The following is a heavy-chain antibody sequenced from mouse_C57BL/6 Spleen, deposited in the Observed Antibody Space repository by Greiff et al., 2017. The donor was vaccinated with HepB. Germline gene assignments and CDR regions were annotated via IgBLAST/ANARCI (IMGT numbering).Heavy chain of an antibody. CDR3: TGEDDYDGGLDY. V-gene: IGHV1-15*01. D-gene: IGHD2-4*01. CDR1: GYTFTDYE. J-gene: IGHJ2*01. CDR2: IDPETGGT. Sequence: QVQLQQSGAELVRPGASVTLSCKASGYTFTDYEMHWVKQTPVHGLEWIGAIDPETGGTAYNQKFKGKAILTADKSSSTAYMELRSLTSEDSAVYYCTGEDDYDGGLDYWGQGTTLTVSS.